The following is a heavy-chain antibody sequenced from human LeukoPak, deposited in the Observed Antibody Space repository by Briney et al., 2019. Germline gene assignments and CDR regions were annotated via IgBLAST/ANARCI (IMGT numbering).Heavy chain of an antibody. V-gene: IGHV1-2*04. CDR1: GYTFTGYY. D-gene: IGHD6-19*01. CDR3: ARGGSSGWYPFDY. J-gene: IGHJ4*02. Sequence: ASVKVSCKASGYTFTGYYMHWVRQAPGQWLEWMGWINPNSGGTNYAQKFQGWVTMTRDTSISTAYMELSRLRSDDTAVYYCARGGSSGWYPFDYWGQGTLVTVSS. CDR2: INPNSGGT.